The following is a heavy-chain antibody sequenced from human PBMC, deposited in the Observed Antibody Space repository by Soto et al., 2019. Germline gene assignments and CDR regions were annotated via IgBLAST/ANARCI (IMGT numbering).Heavy chain of an antibody. V-gene: IGHV1-69*06. CDR2: IIPIFGTA. CDR3: ASSRGLLVVVPASPRGYYYYGMDV. CDR1: GGTFSSYA. Sequence: ASVKVSCKASGGTFSSYAISWVRQAPGQGLEWMGGIIPIFGTANYAQKFQGRVTITADKSTSTAYMELSSLRSEDTAVYYCASSRGLLVVVPASPRGYYYYGMDVWGQGTTVTVTS. D-gene: IGHD2-2*01. J-gene: IGHJ6*02.